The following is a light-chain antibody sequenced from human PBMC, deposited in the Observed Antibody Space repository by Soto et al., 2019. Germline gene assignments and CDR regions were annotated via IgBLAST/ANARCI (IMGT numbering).Light chain of an antibody. CDR1: QGISNY. J-gene: IGKJ5*01. V-gene: IGKV1-9*01. CDR2: AAS. CDR3: QQFNDDSLP. Sequence: DIQLTQSPSFLSASVGDRVTISCRASQGISNYLGWYQQKPGKAPKLVINAASTLQSGVPSRFSGSGSGTEFTLTISSLQPEDGATYCCQQFNDDSLPFGQWTRLG.